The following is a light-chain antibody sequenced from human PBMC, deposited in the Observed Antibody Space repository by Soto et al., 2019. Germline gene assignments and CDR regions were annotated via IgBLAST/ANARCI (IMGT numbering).Light chain of an antibody. CDR1: SSDVGNYNL. Sequence: QSVLTQPASVSGSPGQSITISCTGTSSDVGNYNLVSWYQQHPGRAPKLIIYEGTKRPSGVSNRFSGSKSGNTASLTISGLQAEDEAHYYCCSYADGDTLVFGGGTKLTVL. V-gene: IGLV2-23*01. CDR2: EGT. J-gene: IGLJ2*01. CDR3: CSYADGDTLV.